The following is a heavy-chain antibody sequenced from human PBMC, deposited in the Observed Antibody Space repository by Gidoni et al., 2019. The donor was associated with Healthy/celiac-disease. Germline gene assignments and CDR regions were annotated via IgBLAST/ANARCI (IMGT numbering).Heavy chain of an antibody. CDR1: GFTFSSYW. J-gene: IGHJ5*02. CDR3: ARDLMTTVTTEGAGFDP. CDR2: IKQDGSEK. D-gene: IGHD4-4*01. V-gene: IGHV3-7*01. Sequence: EVQLVESGGGLVQPGGSLRLSCAASGFTFSSYWMSWVRQAPGKGLEWVANIKQDGSEKYYVDSVKGRFTISRDNAKNSLYLQMNSLRAEDTAVYYCARDLMTTVTTEGAGFDPWGQGTLVTVSS.